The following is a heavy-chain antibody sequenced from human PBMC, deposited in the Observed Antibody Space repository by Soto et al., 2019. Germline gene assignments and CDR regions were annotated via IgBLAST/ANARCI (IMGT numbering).Heavy chain of an antibody. Sequence: GSLRLSCATSGFTFSSYAMSWVRQAPGKGLEWVSSIGASGGSTYYADSVKGRFTISRDNSKNTLYLQMNSLRAEDTAVYYCAKEATLLWFGTNLNYFESWGPGILVTVSS. J-gene: IGHJ4*02. CDR3: AKEATLLWFGTNLNYFES. CDR1: GFTFSSYA. CDR2: IGASGGST. V-gene: IGHV3-23*01. D-gene: IGHD3-10*01.